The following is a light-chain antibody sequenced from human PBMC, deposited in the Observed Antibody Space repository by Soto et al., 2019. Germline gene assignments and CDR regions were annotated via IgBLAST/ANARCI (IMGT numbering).Light chain of an antibody. Sequence: QSVLTQPASVSGSPGQSITISCTGSSNDVGGYNYVSWYQQHPGQAPKLIIYEVSDRPSGVSPRFSGSKSGNTASLTISGLQVEDEADYFCNSYTSTIPYVFGSATTVTVL. CDR2: EVS. J-gene: IGLJ1*01. CDR1: SNDVGGYNY. V-gene: IGLV2-14*01. CDR3: NSYTSTIPYV.